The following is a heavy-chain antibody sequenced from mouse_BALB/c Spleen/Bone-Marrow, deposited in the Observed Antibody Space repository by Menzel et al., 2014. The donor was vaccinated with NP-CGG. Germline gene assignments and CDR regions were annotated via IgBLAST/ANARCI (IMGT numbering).Heavy chain of an antibody. D-gene: IGHD1-1*01. V-gene: IGHV1S41*01. J-gene: IGHJ4*01. CDR1: GYTFTSYW. CDR3: ARESYYCANYAMDY. CDR2: IAPGSGST. Sequence: DLVKPGASVKLSCKASGYTFTSYWINWIKQRPGQGLEWIGRIAPGSGSTYYNEMFKGKATLTVDTSSSTAYIQLSSLSSEDSAVYFSARESYYCANYAMDYWGQGTSVTVSS.